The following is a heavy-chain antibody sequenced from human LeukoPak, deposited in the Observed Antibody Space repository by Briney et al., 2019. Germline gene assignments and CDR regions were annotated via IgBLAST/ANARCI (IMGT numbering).Heavy chain of an antibody. CDR2: VNHSGYT. CDR1: GTSFSSYY. D-gene: IGHD4-17*01. J-gene: IGHJ4*02. Sequence: SETLSLTCAVSGTSFSSYYWRWIRQPPGKGLEWIGEVNHSGYTNDNPSLKSRVTISVDTSKNQFSLRLRSVTAADTAVYFCARMTTGHDFWGQGTLVTVSS. V-gene: IGHV4-34*01. CDR3: ARMTTGHDF.